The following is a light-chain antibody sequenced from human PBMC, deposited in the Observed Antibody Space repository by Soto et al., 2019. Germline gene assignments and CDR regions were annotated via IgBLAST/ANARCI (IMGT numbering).Light chain of an antibody. CDR3: QQADSLPLVT. J-gene: IGKJ5*01. V-gene: IGKV1-12*01. CDR2: AAS. Sequence: DIQMTQSPSSVSASVGDRVTITCRASQDISTWLAWYQQKPGKAPKLLIYAASSLFSGVPSRFSGSGSGTDFHLTIRSLQPEDFATYYCQQADSLPLVTFGQGTRLDLK. CDR1: QDISTW.